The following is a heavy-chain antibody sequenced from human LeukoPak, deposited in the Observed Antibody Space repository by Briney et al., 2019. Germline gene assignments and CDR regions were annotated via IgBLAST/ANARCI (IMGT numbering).Heavy chain of an antibody. J-gene: IGHJ4*02. Sequence: ASVKVSCKASGGTFSSYATSWVRQAPGQGLEWMGRIIPILGIANYAQKFQGRVTITADKSTSTAYMELSSLRSEDTAVYYCARCQDGYNGYFDYWGQGTLVTVSS. D-gene: IGHD5-24*01. CDR2: IIPILGIA. CDR3: ARCQDGYNGYFDY. CDR1: GGTFSSYA. V-gene: IGHV1-69*04.